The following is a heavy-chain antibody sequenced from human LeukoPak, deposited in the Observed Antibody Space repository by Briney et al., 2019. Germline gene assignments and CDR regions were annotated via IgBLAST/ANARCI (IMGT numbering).Heavy chain of an antibody. CDR1: GFTFSSSA. CDR2: ISGSGSGGST. D-gene: IGHD5-12*01. Sequence: GGSLRLSCAASGFTFSSSAMSWVRQAPGKGLEWVSNISGSGSGGSTYYVDSVKGRFTISRDNSKNTLYLHVNSLRPEDTAVYYCAKGSGCEAQHYYYYMDVWGKGTTVTISS. J-gene: IGHJ6*03. CDR3: AKGSGCEAQHYYYYMDV. V-gene: IGHV3-23*01.